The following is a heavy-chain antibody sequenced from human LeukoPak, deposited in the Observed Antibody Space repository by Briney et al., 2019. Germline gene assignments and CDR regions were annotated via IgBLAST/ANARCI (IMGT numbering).Heavy chain of an antibody. CDR1: GYTLTELS. CDR2: FDSEDGET. V-gene: IGHV1-24*01. Sequence: GASVKVSCKVSGYTLTELSMHWVRQAPGKGLEWMGGFDSEDGETIYAQKFQGRVTMTEDTSTDTAYMELSSLRSEDTAVYYCATLPPYYYDSSGRNSYWGQGTLVTVSS. CDR3: ATLPPYYYDSSGRNSY. J-gene: IGHJ4*02. D-gene: IGHD3-22*01.